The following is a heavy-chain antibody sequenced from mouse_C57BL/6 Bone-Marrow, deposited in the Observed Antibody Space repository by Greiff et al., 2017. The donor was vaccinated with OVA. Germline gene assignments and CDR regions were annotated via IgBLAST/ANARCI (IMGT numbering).Heavy chain of an antibody. D-gene: IGHD2-4*01. V-gene: IGHV1-9*01. Sequence: VQLQQSGAELMKPGASVKLSCKATGYTFTGYWIEWVKQRPGHGLEWIGEILPGSGSTNYNEKFQGKATFTADTSSHTDYMQLSSLTTENSAIYYCARRIYYDYAWFAYWGQGTLVTVSA. CDR3: ARRIYYDYAWFAY. CDR1: GYTFTGYW. J-gene: IGHJ3*01. CDR2: ILPGSGST.